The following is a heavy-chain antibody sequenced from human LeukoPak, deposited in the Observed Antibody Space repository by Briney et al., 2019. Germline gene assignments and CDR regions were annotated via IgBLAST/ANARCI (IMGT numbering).Heavy chain of an antibody. CDR1: GYTFTSYG. Sequence: ASVKVSCKASGYTFTSYGISWVRQAPGQGLEWMGWINPNSGNTGYAQKFQGRVTMTRNTSISTAYMELSSLRSEDTAVYYCARGLGRTVMVTRGGVRFDYWGQGTLVTVSS. CDR2: INPNSGNT. D-gene: IGHD5-18*01. V-gene: IGHV1-8*02. CDR3: ARGLGRTVMVTRGGVRFDY. J-gene: IGHJ4*02.